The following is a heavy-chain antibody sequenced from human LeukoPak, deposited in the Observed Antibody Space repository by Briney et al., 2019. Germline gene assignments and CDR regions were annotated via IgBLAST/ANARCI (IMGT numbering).Heavy chain of an antibody. V-gene: IGHV1-3*01. D-gene: IGHD6-19*01. CDR1: GYTFTSYA. J-gene: IGHJ2*01. CDR2: INAGNGNT. Sequence: ASVTVSCKASGYTFTSYAMHWVRQAPGQRLEWMGWINAGNGNTKYSQKFQGRVTITRDTSASTAYMELSSLRSEDTAVYYCASRIAVAGYDLWGRGTLVTVSS. CDR3: ASRIAVAGYDL.